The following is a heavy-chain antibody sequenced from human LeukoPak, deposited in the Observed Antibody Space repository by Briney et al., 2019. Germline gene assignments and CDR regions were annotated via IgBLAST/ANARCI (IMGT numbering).Heavy chain of an antibody. J-gene: IGHJ5*02. D-gene: IGHD4-17*01. CDR3: ARAVYFGDYGDYRFDP. CDR2: IYYSGST. V-gene: IGHV4-59*01. CDR1: GGSFSGYY. Sequence: SETLSLTCAVYGGSFSGYYWSWIRQPPGKGLEWIGYIYYSGSTNYNPSLKSRVTISVDTSKNQFSLKLSSVTAADTAVYYCARAVYFGDYGDYRFDPWGQGTLVTVSS.